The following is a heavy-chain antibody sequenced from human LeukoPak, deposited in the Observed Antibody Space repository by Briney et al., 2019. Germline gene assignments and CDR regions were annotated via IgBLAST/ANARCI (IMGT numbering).Heavy chain of an antibody. V-gene: IGHV4-39*01. Sequence: PSETLSLTCTVSGGSISSGVYYWGWIRQPPGKGLEWIGSIYYSKNTYYNPSLKSRVTISADTSKNQFSLTLGSVSATDTAVYYCVSPRGFSYGYFDYWGQGTLVTVSS. CDR2: IYYSKNT. CDR3: VSPRGFSYGYFDY. D-gene: IGHD5-18*01. J-gene: IGHJ4*02. CDR1: GGSISSGVYY.